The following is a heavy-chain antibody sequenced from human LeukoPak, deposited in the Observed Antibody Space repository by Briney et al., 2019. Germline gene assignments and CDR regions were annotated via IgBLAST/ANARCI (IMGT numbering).Heavy chain of an antibody. V-gene: IGHV3-21*01. CDR1: GFTFSSYS. D-gene: IGHD2-15*01. Sequence: PGGSLRLSCAASGFTFSSYSMNWVRQAPGKGLEWVSSISSSSSYIYYADSVKGRFTISRDNAKNSLYLQMSSLRAEDTAVYYCARGSLLLNGYWGQGTLVTVSS. J-gene: IGHJ4*02. CDR2: ISSSSSYI. CDR3: ARGSLLLNGY.